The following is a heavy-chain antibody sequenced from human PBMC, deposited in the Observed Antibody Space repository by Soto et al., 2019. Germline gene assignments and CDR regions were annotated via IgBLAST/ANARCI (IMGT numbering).Heavy chain of an antibody. V-gene: IGHV1-18*04. CDR3: ARLRGLCGDDCYSTIRYGMDV. D-gene: IGHD2-21*02. CDR2: IIAYNDNT. J-gene: IGHJ6*02. Sequence: ASVKVSCKASGYTFTSYGISWVGQAPGQGLEWMGWIIAYNDNTTYAQKLQGRDTMTTNTSTSTAYMELRSLRSEDTAVYYCARLRGLCGDDCYSTIRYGMDVWGQGTTVTVSS. CDR1: GYTFTSYG.